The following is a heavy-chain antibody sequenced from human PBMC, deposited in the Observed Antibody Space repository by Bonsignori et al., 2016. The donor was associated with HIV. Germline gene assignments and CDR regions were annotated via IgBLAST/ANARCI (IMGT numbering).Heavy chain of an antibody. V-gene: IGHV4-59*01. CDR2: VYYSGST. CDR1: GGSISTYY. Sequence: SETLSLTCTVSGGSISTYYWNWIRQVPGKGLEWIGYVYYSGSTNYNPSLESRVTISVDLSKNQFSLKLTSVTAADTAVYYCARELLWFGELAFDMWGQGTMVTVSS. CDR3: ARELLWFGELAFDM. J-gene: IGHJ3*02. D-gene: IGHD3-10*01.